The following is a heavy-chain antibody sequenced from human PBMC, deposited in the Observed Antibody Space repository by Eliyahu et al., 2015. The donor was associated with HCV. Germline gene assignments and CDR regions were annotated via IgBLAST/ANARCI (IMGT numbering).Heavy chain of an antibody. V-gene: IGHV3-48*02. CDR1: GFSLSGYG. Sequence: EVQLVESGGGLVQPGGSLRLSCAASGFSLSGYGMNWVRQAPGKGLEWVSYISSSSGTIYYADSVKGRFTISKDNVKNLLYLQMNSLRDEDTAVYYCARGRTFYYDGSGQNFDCWGQGTLVTVSS. J-gene: IGHJ4*02. CDR2: ISSSSGTI. D-gene: IGHD3-22*01. CDR3: ARGRTFYYDGSGQNFDC.